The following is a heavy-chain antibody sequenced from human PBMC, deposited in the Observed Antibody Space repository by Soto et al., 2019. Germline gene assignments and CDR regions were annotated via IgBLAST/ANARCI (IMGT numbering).Heavy chain of an antibody. CDR3: ARDKTGYNYGPGKY. CDR1: GYTFTSYG. Sequence: QVQLVQSGAEVKKPGASVKVSCKASGYTFTSYGITWVRQAPGQGLEWMGWISAYNGNTNYAQKLQGRVTMTTDISTSTADMELRSLRSDDTAVYYGARDKTGYNYGPGKYWGQGPLVTVSS. D-gene: IGHD3-10*01. J-gene: IGHJ4*02. V-gene: IGHV1-18*01. CDR2: ISAYNGNT.